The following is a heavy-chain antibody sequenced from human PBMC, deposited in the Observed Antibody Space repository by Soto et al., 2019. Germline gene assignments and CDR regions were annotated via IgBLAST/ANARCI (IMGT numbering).Heavy chain of an antibody. CDR1: GFTFSSYG. CDR2: ISIRSTNI. Sequence: GGSLRLSCAASGFTFSSYGMNWVRQTPGKGLEWVSYISIRSTNIHYADSVKGRLTISRDNAKNSLYLQMNSLGAEDTAVYYCARAHPETTAPDGMDVWGQGTTVTVSS. D-gene: IGHD4-17*01. J-gene: IGHJ6*02. CDR3: ARAHPETTAPDGMDV. V-gene: IGHV3-48*01.